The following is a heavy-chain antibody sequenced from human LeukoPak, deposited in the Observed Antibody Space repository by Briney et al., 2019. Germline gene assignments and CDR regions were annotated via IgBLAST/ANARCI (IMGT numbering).Heavy chain of an antibody. CDR3: ARGLDSSSSEGEDS. Sequence: ASVKVSCKASGYTFTGYYMHWVRQAPGQGLEWMGRINPNSGGTNYAQKFQGRVTMTRDTSISTAYMELSRLRSDDTAVYYCARGLDSSSSEGEDSWGQGTLVTVSS. V-gene: IGHV1-2*06. CDR2: INPNSGGT. J-gene: IGHJ4*02. CDR1: GYTFTGYY. D-gene: IGHD6-6*01.